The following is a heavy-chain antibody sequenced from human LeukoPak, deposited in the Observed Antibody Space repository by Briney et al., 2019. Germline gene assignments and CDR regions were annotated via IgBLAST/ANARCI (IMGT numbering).Heavy chain of an antibody. CDR2: ISYDGSNK. Sequence: GGSLRLSCAASGFTFSSYGMHWVRQAPGKGLEWVAVISYDGSNKYYADSVKGRFTISRDNSKNTLYLQMNSLRAEDTAVDYCAKLAQVVAATPDFDYWGQGTLVTVSS. CDR1: GFTFSSYG. J-gene: IGHJ4*02. CDR3: AKLAQVVAATPDFDY. D-gene: IGHD2-15*01. V-gene: IGHV3-30*18.